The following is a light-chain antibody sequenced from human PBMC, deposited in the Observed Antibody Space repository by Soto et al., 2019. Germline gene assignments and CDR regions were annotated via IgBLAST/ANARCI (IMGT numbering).Light chain of an antibody. CDR3: LQFGGFPYT. J-gene: IGKJ2*01. Sequence: EIVLTQSPGTLWLSPGETATLSCRTSQSVGSSYLAWFQQKPGQPPRLLIYSTSTRAAGIPDRFSGSGSGTDFTLTISRLEPGDFAVYHCLQFGGFPYTFGQGTRLQIK. CDR2: STS. V-gene: IGKV3-20*01. CDR1: QSVGSSY.